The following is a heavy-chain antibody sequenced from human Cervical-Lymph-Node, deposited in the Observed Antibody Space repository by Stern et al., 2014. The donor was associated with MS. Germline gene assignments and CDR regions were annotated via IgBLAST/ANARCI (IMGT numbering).Heavy chain of an antibody. J-gene: IGHJ4*02. Sequence: QVTLRESGPALVKPTQTLTLTCTFSGFSLSASGMSLSWIPPPPGKALEWLSPIDWDDDKFYTTSLKTRLTVSKDTSKNQVVLTMTNMDPVDTANYYCARGRGYSYGWYYFDYWGQGTLITVSS. D-gene: IGHD5-18*01. V-gene: IGHV2-70*17. CDR2: IDWDDDK. CDR1: GFSLSASGMS. CDR3: ARGRGYSYGWYYFDY.